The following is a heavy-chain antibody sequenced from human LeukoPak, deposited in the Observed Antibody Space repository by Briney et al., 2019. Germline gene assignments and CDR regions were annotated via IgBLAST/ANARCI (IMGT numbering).Heavy chain of an antibody. V-gene: IGHV4-34*01. Sequence: PSETLSLTCAVYGGSFSGYYWSWIRQPPGKGLEWIGEINHSGSTNYNPSLKSRVTISVDTSKNQFSLKLSSVTAADTAVYYCARHRSLRSSTRITRPAGWYFDLWGRGTLVTVSS. D-gene: IGHD2-2*01. CDR3: ARHRSLRSSTRITRPAGWYFDL. CDR2: INHSGST. J-gene: IGHJ2*01. CDR1: GGSFSGYY.